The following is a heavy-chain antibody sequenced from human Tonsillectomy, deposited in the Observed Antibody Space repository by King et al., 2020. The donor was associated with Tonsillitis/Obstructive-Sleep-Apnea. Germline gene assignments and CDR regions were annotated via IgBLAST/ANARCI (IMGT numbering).Heavy chain of an antibody. V-gene: IGHV3-7*04. CDR3: ARDVRGGGDF. D-gene: IGHD3-16*01. CDR1: GFTFRTSW. CDR2: IKKDGSEK. Sequence: VQLVESGGGLVQPGGSLSLSCSTSGFTFRTSWLSWVRQAPRKGLEWWANIKKDGSEKYYVDSVKGRFTISRDNAKNALYLQRNSLRTEDTAVYYCARDVRGGGDFWGQGTLVTVSS. J-gene: IGHJ4*02.